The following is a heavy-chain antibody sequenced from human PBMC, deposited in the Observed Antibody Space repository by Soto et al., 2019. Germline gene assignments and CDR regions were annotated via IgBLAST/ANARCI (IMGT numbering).Heavy chain of an antibody. CDR2: IKQDGSEK. CDR1: GFTFSSYW. Sequence: PGGSLRLSCAASGFTFSSYWMSWVRQAPGKGLEWVANIKQDGSEKYYVDSVKGRFTISRDNAKNSLYLQMNSLRAEDTAVYYCARDRGYYDSSGFAFDTWGQGTMVTVSS. CDR3: ARDRGYYDSSGFAFDT. D-gene: IGHD3-22*01. J-gene: IGHJ3*02. V-gene: IGHV3-7*01.